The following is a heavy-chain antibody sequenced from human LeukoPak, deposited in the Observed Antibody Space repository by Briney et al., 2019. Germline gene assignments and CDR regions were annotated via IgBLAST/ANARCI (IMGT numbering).Heavy chain of an antibody. Sequence: ASVKVSCRASGYTFTSYDINWVRQATGQGLEWMGWMNPDSGNTGYAQKFQGRVTMTRNTSISTAYMELSSLRSEGTAVYYCARVRVVPAAIRYYYGMDVWGQGTTVTVSS. CDR3: ARVRVVPAAIRYYYGMDV. V-gene: IGHV1-8*01. CDR2: MNPDSGNT. D-gene: IGHD2-2*01. CDR1: GYTFTSYD. J-gene: IGHJ6*02.